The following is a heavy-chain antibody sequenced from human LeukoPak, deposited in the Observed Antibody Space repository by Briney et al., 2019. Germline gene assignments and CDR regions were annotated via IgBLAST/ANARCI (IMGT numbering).Heavy chain of an antibody. CDR2: IGTSTNTL. Sequence: GGSLRLSCAASGFTFSSYWMSWIRQAPGKGLEWLSYIGTSTNTLNYADSVKGRFTISRDNVKNSLYLQMNSLRTEDTAVDYCVRGNGGGGDYWGQGTLVTVSS. J-gene: IGHJ4*02. D-gene: IGHD3-16*01. V-gene: IGHV3-48*04. CDR1: GFTFSSYW. CDR3: VRGNGGGGDY.